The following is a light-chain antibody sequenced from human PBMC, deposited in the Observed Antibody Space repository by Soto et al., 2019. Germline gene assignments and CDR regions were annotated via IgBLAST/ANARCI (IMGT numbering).Light chain of an antibody. CDR3: QKYNSAPRT. V-gene: IGKV1-27*01. CDR2: AAS. CDR1: QGISNY. J-gene: IGKJ3*01. Sequence: DIQMTQSPSSLSASVGDRVTTTCRASQGISNYLAWYQQKPGKVPKLLIYAASTLQSGVPSRFSGSGSGTDFTLTISGLQPEDVATYYCQKYNSAPRTFGPGTKVDIK.